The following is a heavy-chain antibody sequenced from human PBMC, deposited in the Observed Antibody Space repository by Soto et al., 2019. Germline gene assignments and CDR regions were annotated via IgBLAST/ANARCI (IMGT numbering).Heavy chain of an antibody. D-gene: IGHD5-18*01. V-gene: IGHV3-74*01. CDR3: SRGVATSYGFGDP. CDR1: GFTFRGYW. CDR2: VSPDGTST. J-gene: IGHJ5*02. Sequence: EVQLVESGGGLVQPGGSLRLSCAASGFTFRGYWMHWVRQAPGKGLVWVSRVSPDGTSTSYGDSVKGRFTISRDNAKDTLYLKLSSLQAEATAVSYRSRGVATSYGFGDPCGQATLGTVSA.